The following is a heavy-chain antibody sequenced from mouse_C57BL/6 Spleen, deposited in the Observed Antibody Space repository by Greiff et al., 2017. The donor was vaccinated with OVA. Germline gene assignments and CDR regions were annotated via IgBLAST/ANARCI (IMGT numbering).Heavy chain of an antibody. CDR3: ARGTGYFDY. CDR2: IYPGSGST. CDR1: GYTFTSYW. J-gene: IGHJ2*01. Sequence: QVQLKQPGAELVKPGASVKMSCKASGYTFTSYWITWVKQRPGQGLGWIGDIYPGSGSTNYNEKFKSKATLTVDTSSSTAYMQLSSLTSEDSAVYYCARGTGYFDYWGQGTTLTVSS. D-gene: IGHD4-1*01. V-gene: IGHV1-55*01.